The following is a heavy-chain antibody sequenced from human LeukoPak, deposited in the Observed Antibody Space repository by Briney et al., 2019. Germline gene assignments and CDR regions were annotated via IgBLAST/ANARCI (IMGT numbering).Heavy chain of an antibody. CDR2: ISYDGSNK. CDR3: AKDRAYCGGDCWEGYFDY. V-gene: IGHV3-30*04. Sequence: PGGSLRLSCAASGFTFSGYPIHWVRQAPGKGLEWVAVISYDGSNKYYADSVKGRFTISRDNSKNTLYLQMNSLRAEDTAVYYCAKDRAYCGGDCWEGYFDYWGQGTLVTVSS. J-gene: IGHJ4*02. D-gene: IGHD2-21*02. CDR1: GFTFSGYP.